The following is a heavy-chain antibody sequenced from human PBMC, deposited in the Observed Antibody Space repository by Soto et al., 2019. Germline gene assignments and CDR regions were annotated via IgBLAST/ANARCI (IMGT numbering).Heavy chain of an antibody. Sequence: GGSLRLSCAGTGFIFSSSAMTWVRQAPGKGLEWVSAISGSGGSTYYADSVKGRFTISRDNSKNTLYLQMNSLRVEDTAVYRCAKDRGEPRPWGQGTLVTVSS. J-gene: IGHJ5*02. CDR1: GFIFSSSA. CDR3: AKDRGEPRP. D-gene: IGHD3-16*01. V-gene: IGHV3-23*01. CDR2: ISGSGGST.